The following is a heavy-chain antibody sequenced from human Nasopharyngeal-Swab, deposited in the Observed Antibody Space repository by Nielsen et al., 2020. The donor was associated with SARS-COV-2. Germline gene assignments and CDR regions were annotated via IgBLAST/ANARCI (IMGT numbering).Heavy chain of an antibody. Sequence: GESLKISCTASGFTFGDYAMSWFRQAPGKGLEWVGFIRSTAYSGTTAYAASVKDRFTISRDNSKSIAYLKMNSLKTEDSGVYYCARDPRHYSSGWHVDYWGQGTLVTVSS. V-gene: IGHV3-49*03. J-gene: IGHJ4*02. CDR3: ARDPRHYSSGWHVDY. CDR1: GFTFGDYA. CDR2: IRSTAYSGTT. D-gene: IGHD6-19*01.